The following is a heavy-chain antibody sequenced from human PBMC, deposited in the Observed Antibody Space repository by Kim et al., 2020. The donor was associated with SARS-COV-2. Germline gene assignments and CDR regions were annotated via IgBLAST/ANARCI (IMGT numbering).Heavy chain of an antibody. CDR3: ARDGSRIGYCSGGSCWHFDY. CDR2: INPSGGST. Sequence: ASVKVSCKASGYTFTSYYMHWVRQAPGQGLEWMGIINPSGGSTSYAQKFQGRVTMTRDTSTSTVYMELSSLRSEDTAVYYCARDGSRIGYCSGGSCWHFDYLSQGTLVTVSS. J-gene: IGHJ4*02. V-gene: IGHV1-46*01. D-gene: IGHD2-15*01. CDR1: GYTFTSYY.